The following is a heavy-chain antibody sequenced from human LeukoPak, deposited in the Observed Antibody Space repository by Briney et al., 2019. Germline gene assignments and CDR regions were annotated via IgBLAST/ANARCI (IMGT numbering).Heavy chain of an antibody. CDR2: ISWNSGSI. J-gene: IGHJ5*02. CDR1: GFTFDDYA. Sequence: SLRLSCAASGFTFDDYAMHWVRQAPGKGLEWVSGISWNSGSIGYADSVKGRFTISRDNAKNSLYLRMYSLRAEDTALYYCAKGRGSYGILNWFDPWGQGTLVTVSS. D-gene: IGHD1-26*01. V-gene: IGHV3-9*01. CDR3: AKGRGSYGILNWFDP.